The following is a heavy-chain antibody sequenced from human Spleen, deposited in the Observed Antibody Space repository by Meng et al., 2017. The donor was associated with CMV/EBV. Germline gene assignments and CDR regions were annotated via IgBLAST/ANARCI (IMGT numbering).Heavy chain of an antibody. Sequence: AAFGFTFISYAMSWTRQAPGKGLEWVSAIGISVVDTYYADSVKGRFTISRDNSKNTLYLQMNSLGAEDTALYYCARGGIAVAGFDYWGQGTLVTVSS. J-gene: IGHJ4*02. CDR3: ARGGIAVAGFDY. D-gene: IGHD6-19*01. V-gene: IGHV3-23*01. CDR2: IGISVVDT. CDR1: GFTFISYA.